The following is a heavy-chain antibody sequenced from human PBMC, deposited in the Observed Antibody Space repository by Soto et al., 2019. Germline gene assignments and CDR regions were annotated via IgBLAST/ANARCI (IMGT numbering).Heavy chain of an antibody. CDR2: ISAYNGNT. Sequence: AAEEVTCKASGYTFTSYGISWVRQAPGQGLEWMGWISAYNGNTVHYSQKFQDRIRITADKSTSTVYMELHSLRSEDTAVYYCARDRGPYQSGSYYSFDPWGQGTLVTVS. CDR3: ARDRGPYQSGSYYSFDP. J-gene: IGHJ5*02. D-gene: IGHD1-26*01. V-gene: IGHV1-18*01. CDR1: GYTFTSYG.